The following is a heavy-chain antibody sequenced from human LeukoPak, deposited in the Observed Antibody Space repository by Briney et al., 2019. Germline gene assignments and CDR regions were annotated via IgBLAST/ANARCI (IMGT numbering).Heavy chain of an antibody. CDR1: GYTFTSYY. CDR2: INPSGGST. D-gene: IGHD3-10*01. V-gene: IGHV1-46*01. CDR3: ATPHPSSGSYSLDLYYFDY. J-gene: IGHJ4*02. Sequence: VASVKVSCKASGYTFTSYYMHWVRQAPGQGLEWMGIINPSGGSTSYAQKFQGRVTMTRDTSTSTVYMELSSLRSEDTAVYYCATPHPSSGSYSLDLYYFDYWGQGTLVTVSS.